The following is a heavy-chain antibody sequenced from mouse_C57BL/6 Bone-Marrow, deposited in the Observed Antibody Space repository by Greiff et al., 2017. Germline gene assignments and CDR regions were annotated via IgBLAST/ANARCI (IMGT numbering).Heavy chain of an antibody. CDR1: GFTFSSYG. V-gene: IGHV5-6*01. D-gene: IGHD2-4*01. J-gene: IGHJ2*01. CDR2: ISSGGSYT. CDR3: ARGIYYDYDDY. Sequence: EVMLVESGGDLVKPGGSLKLSCAASGFTFSSYGMSWVRQTPDKRLEWVATISSGGSYTYYPDSVKGRFTISRDNAKNTLYLQMSSLKSEDTAMYYCARGIYYDYDDYWGQGTTLTVSS.